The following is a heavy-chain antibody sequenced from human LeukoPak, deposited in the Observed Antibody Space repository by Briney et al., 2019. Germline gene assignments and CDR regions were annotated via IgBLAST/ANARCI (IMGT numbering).Heavy chain of an antibody. J-gene: IGHJ4*02. CDR1: GGTIINYA. D-gene: IGHD3-16*01. CDR2: IIPIFHRT. CDR3: ASTPVGDSYDYVWGSFDY. V-gene: IGHV1-69*05. Sequence: SVRVSCKASGGTIINYAINWVRQAPGQGLEWMGRIIPIFHRTNYAQKFQGRLTITTDESTSTAYMELSSLRSEDTAVYYCASTPVGDSYDYVWGSFDYWGRGTLVTVSS.